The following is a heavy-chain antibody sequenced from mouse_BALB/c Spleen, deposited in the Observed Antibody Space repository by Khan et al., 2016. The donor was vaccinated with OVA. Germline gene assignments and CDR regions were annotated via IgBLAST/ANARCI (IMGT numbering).Heavy chain of an antibody. CDR1: GYTFTSYW. J-gene: IGHJ3*01. CDR2: IYPGSGST. D-gene: IGHD2-1*01. CDR3: TRGGYYGKSLFAY. V-gene: IGHV1S22*01. Sequence: LQQPGSELVRPGASVKLSCKASGYTFTSYWMHWVKQRQGQGLEWIGNIYPGSGSTNYDEMFKSKGTLTVDTSSSTAYMHLSSLTSEDSAVYSWTRGGYYGKSLFAYWSQGTLVTVSA.